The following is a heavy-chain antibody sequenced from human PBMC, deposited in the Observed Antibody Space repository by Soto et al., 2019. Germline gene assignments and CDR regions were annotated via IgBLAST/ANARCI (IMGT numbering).Heavy chain of an antibody. Sequence: QVQLVQSGAEVKKPGASVRVSCKASGYKFSNHGISWVRQAPGQGLEWLGWISAYDGNTNYAQQYQGSEPMCTETSTRTAYMEVRSLRSDDTAVYSCARAGSSYYYAHSFYGMDVWGQGTTVTVSS. V-gene: IGHV1-18*01. CDR2: ISAYDGNT. D-gene: IGHD3-10*01. CDR3: ARAGSSYYYAHSFYGMDV. J-gene: IGHJ6*02. CDR1: GYKFSNHG.